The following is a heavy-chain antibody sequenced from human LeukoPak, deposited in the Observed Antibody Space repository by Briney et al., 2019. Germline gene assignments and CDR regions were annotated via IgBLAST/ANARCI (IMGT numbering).Heavy chain of an antibody. J-gene: IGHJ4*02. CDR1: GYTFSSYG. CDR2: ISVYNGNT. CDR3: ARDSAQYTNAWYGDS. V-gene: IGHV1-18*01. D-gene: IGHD6-19*01. Sequence: ASVKVSCKTSGYTFSSYGISWVRQAPGQGLEWMGWISVYNGNTGYAQKLQGRVTMTTDTSTSTAYMELRSLRSDDTAVYYCARDSAQYTNAWYGDSWGQGTLVTVSS.